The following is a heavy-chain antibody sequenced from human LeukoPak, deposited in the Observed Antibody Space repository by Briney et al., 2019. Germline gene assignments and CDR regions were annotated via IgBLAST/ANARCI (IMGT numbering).Heavy chain of an antibody. CDR3: ARAPSGITIFGVVILYYGMGV. Sequence: ASVKVSCKASGYTFTSYGISWVRQAPGQGLEWMGWISAYNGNTNYAQKLQGRVTMTTDTSTSTAYIELSSLRSEDTAVYYCARAPSGITIFGVVILYYGMGVWGQGTTVTVSS. CDR1: GYTFTSYG. J-gene: IGHJ6*02. V-gene: IGHV1-18*01. CDR2: ISAYNGNT. D-gene: IGHD3-3*01.